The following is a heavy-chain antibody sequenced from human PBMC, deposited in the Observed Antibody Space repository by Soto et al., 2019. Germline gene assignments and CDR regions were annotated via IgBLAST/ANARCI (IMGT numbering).Heavy chain of an antibody. CDR3: ARAYPRGIISSGGHFAY. V-gene: IGHV4-34*01. CDR1: GGSFSGYY. D-gene: IGHD6-19*01. J-gene: IGHJ4*02. CDR2: INHSGGT. Sequence: PSETLSLTCAVYGGSFSGYYWSWIRQPPGKGLEWIGEINHSGGTNYNPSLKSRVTISVDTSKNQFSLKLSSVTAADTAVYYCARAYPRGIISSGGHFAYWGQGTLVTVSS.